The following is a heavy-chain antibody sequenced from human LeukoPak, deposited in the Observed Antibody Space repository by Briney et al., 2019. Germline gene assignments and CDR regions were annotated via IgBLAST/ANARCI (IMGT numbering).Heavy chain of an antibody. Sequence: GGSLRLSCAASGFTFSSYSMNWVRQAPGKGLEWVSSISSSSSYIYYADSVKGRFTIYRDNAKNSLYLQMNSLRAEDTAVYYCARESSGWHAYIDVWGKGTTVTVSS. V-gene: IGHV3-21*01. CDR1: GFTFSSYS. CDR3: ARESSGWHAYIDV. CDR2: ISSSSSYI. D-gene: IGHD6-19*01. J-gene: IGHJ6*03.